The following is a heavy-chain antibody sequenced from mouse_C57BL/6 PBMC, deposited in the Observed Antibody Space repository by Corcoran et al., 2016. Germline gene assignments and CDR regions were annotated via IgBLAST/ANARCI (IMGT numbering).Heavy chain of an antibody. CDR2: INTYSGVP. CDR3: ARYYYGSPFDY. J-gene: IGHJ2*01. CDR1: GYTFTTYG. Sequence: QIQLVQSGPELKKPGETVKISCKASGYTFTTYGMSWVKQAPGKGLKWMGWINTYSGVPTYADDFKGRFAFSLETSASTAYLQINNLKSEDTATYFCARYYYGSPFDYWGQGTTLTVSS. V-gene: IGHV9-3*01. D-gene: IGHD1-1*01.